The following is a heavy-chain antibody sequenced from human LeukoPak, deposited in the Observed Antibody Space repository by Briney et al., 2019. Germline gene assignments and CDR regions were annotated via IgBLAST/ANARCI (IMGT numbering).Heavy chain of an antibody. CDR1: GFTFGRYW. J-gene: IGHJ6*04. CDR2: IKQDGSEE. D-gene: IGHD3-10*02. Sequence: GGSLRLSCAASGFTFGRYWMSWVRQAPGKGLEWVANIKQDGSEEYYVDSVKGRFIISRDNARNALYLQMNSLRAEDTAVYYCAELGITMIGGVWGKGTTVTISS. V-gene: IGHV3-7*01. CDR3: AELGITMIGGV.